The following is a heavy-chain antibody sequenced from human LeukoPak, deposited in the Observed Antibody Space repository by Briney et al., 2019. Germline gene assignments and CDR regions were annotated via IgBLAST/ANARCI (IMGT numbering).Heavy chain of an antibody. CDR3: AREASYFDSSGYYYYYYYGLDV. Sequence: PGGSLRLSCAAFGFTFSSHWMSWVRQAPGKGLEWVANIKQDGSEKYYVDSVKGRFTISRNNAKNSLYLQMSSLRAEDTAVYYCAREASYFDSSGYYYYYYYGLDVWGQGTTVTVSS. D-gene: IGHD3-22*01. V-gene: IGHV3-7*01. CDR2: IKQDGSEK. CDR1: GFTFSSHW. J-gene: IGHJ6*02.